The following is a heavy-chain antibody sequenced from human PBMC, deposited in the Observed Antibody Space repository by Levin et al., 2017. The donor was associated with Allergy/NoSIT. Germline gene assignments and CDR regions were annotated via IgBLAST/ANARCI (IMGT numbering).Heavy chain of an antibody. Sequence: GESLKISCAASGFTFSGSAMHWVRQASGKGLEWVGRIRSKANSYATAYAASVKGRFTISRDDSKNTAYLQMNSLKTEDTAVYYCTRPADDYWGQGTLVTVSS. V-gene: IGHV3-73*01. CDR1: GFTFSGSA. CDR2: IRSKANSYAT. CDR3: TRPADDY. J-gene: IGHJ4*02.